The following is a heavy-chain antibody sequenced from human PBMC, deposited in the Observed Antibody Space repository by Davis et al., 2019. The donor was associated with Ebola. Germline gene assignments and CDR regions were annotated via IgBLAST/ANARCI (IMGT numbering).Heavy chain of an antibody. CDR2: FDPEDGET. CDR1: GYTLTELS. D-gene: IGHD3-3*01. J-gene: IGHJ3*02. Sequence: ASVKVSCKVSGYTLTELSMHWVRQAPGKGLEWMGGFDPEDGETIYAQKFQGRVTMTEDTSTSTVYMELSSLRSEDTAVYYCAKGAVDTIFGVVIPVGARGAFDIWGQGTMVTVSS. CDR3: AKGAVDTIFGVVIPVGARGAFDI. V-gene: IGHV1-24*01.